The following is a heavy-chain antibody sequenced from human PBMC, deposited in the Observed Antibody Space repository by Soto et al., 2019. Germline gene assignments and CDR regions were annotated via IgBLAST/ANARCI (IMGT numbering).Heavy chain of an antibody. CDR3: ARDVDADFRTDFDY. J-gene: IGHJ4*02. D-gene: IGHD4-17*01. V-gene: IGHV3-11*01. CDR2: ISGNGEVI. CDR1: GFTFSDYY. Sequence: GGSLRLSCAASGFTFSDYYIHWIRRAPGKGLEWISYISGNGEVIQYAASARGRFTISRDSAEHSVYLEMESLRDEDTALYYCARDVDADFRTDFDYWGRGTLVTVSS.